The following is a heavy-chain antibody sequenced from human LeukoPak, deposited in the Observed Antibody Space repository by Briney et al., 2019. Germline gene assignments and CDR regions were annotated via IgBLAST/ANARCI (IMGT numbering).Heavy chain of an antibody. CDR2: VNQDGSEK. V-gene: IGHV3-7*01. J-gene: IGHJ4*02. CDR1: GFTCSTYW. D-gene: IGHD6-25*01. Sequence: GGSLRLSCAASGFTCSTYWKTWVRQTPGKGLEWVANVNQDGSEKYYVDSVKGRFTISRDNAKNSLYLQMNSLRGEDTAVYYCARAPRPFDNSDYYFDYWGQGSLVTVSS. CDR3: ARAPRPFDNSDYYFDY.